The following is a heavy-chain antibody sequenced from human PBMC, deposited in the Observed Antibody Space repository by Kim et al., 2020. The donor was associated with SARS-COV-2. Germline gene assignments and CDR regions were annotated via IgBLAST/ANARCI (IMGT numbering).Heavy chain of an antibody. D-gene: IGHD6-6*01. V-gene: IGHV4-59*02. J-gene: IGHJ4*02. CDR3: AKGGSIAARLFDY. CDR2: VSFSGNT. Sequence: SETLSLTCTVSGGSVSAFFWNWIRQSPGKGLEWIGSVSFSGNTNYNPSLRSRVSISVDISNNQFSLELTSVTAADTAVYYCAKGGSIAARLFDYWGLGTL. CDR1: GGSVSAFF.